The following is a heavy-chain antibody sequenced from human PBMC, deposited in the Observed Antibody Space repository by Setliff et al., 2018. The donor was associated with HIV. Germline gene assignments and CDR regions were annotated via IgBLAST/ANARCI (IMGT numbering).Heavy chain of an antibody. CDR1: GGSFSDYS. V-gene: IGHV4-34*01. D-gene: IGHD6-13*01. CDR3: ARATTGYSSIWYRNGLTYYYYMDV. J-gene: IGHJ6*03. CDR2: INHSGST. Sequence: SETLSLTCAVYGGSFSDYSWTWIRQPPGRGLEWIGEINHSGSTSYNPSLKSRVSMSVDTSKNQFSLKLSSVTAADTAIFYCARATTGYSSIWYRNGLTYYYYMDVWGRGAKVTVSS.